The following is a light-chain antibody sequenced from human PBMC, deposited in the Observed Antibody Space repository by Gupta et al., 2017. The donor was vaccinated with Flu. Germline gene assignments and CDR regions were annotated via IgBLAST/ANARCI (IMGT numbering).Light chain of an antibody. CDR2: RNN. V-gene: IGLV1-47*01. J-gene: IGLJ3*02. CDR3: AACDDSLSGWM. Sequence: QSVLTQPPSASETPGQRVTISCSGSGSNIGSNYVYWYHQLPGTAPKLLIYRNNQRPSGVPDRFSGSKSGTSASLAISGLRSEDEADYYCAACDDSLSGWMFGGGTKLTVL. CDR1: GSNIGSNY.